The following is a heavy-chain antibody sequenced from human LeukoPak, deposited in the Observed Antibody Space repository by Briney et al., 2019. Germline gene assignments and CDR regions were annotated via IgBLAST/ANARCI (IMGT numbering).Heavy chain of an antibody. J-gene: IGHJ4*02. CDR3: ARVRRALYYYGSGSHFDY. Sequence: SVKVSCKASGGTFSSYAISWVRQAPGQGLEWMGGIIPIFGTANYAQKFQGRVTITADESTSTAYMELSSLRSEDTAVYYCARVRRALYYYGSGSHFDYWGQGTLVTVSS. CDR1: GGTFSSYA. V-gene: IGHV1-69*13. D-gene: IGHD3-10*01. CDR2: IIPIFGTA.